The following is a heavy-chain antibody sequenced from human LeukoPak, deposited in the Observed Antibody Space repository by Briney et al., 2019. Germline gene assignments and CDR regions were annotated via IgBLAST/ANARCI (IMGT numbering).Heavy chain of an antibody. CDR3: ARVPGLRFFGYYYYMDV. CDR1: GFTFNAYY. V-gene: IGHV1-2*02. D-gene: IGHD3-3*01. Sequence: GASVKVSCKASGFTFNAYYIHWVRQAPGQGLEWMGWINPNTGDTNFAQKFQGRVAMTRDTSLSTAYMDLSRLTSDDTAVYYCARVPGLRFFGYYYYMDVWGKGTTVTVSS. CDR2: INPNTGDT. J-gene: IGHJ6*03.